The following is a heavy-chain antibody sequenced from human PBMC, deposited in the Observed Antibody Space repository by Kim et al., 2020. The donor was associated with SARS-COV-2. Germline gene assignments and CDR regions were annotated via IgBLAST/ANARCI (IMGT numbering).Heavy chain of an antibody. J-gene: IGHJ6*02. Sequence: SGKGRFPNSRDNSKNTLNLKMNSLKAEDTAVYYCARDYYDSSGYSYGMDVWGQGTTVTVSS. V-gene: IGHV3-30*07. CDR3: ARDYYDSSGYSYGMDV. D-gene: IGHD3-22*01.